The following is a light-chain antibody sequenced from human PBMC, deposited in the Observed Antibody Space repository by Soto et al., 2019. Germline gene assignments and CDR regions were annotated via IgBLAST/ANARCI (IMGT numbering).Light chain of an antibody. CDR2: DAS. CDR1: QSVGGN. V-gene: IGKV3-15*01. J-gene: IGKJ2*01. Sequence: PGERATLSCRASQSVGGNLAWYQQRPGRAPRLLIYDASTRATDIPARFSGSGSGTEFTLTISSLQSEDFALYYCQQYNNWPLYTFGQGTKLEIK. CDR3: QQYNNWPLYT.